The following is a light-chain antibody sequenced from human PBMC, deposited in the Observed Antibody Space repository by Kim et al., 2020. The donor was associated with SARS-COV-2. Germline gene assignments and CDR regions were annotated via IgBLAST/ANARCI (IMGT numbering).Light chain of an antibody. CDR1: STNVGAGYD. Sequence: QSVLTQPPSVSGAPGQRVTISCTGSSTNVGAGYDVPWYQQLPGTAPKLLIYDNSNRPSGVPYRFSGSKSGTSASLAITGLQAEDEADYYCHSYDSSLSGLVFGGGTQLTVL. J-gene: IGLJ2*01. V-gene: IGLV1-40*01. CDR2: DNS. CDR3: HSYDSSLSGLV.